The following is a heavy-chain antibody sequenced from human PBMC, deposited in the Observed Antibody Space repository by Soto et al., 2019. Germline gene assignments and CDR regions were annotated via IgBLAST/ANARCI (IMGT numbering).Heavy chain of an antibody. CDR2: INAGNGNT. Sequence: ASVKVSCKASGYTFTSYAMHWVRQAPGQRLEWMGWINAGNGNTKYSQKFQGRVTITRDTSASTAYMELSSLRSEDTAVYYCARAPFVVVPAAAIAAAAYFDYWGQGTLVTVSS. V-gene: IGHV1-3*01. CDR3: ARAPFVVVPAAAIAAAAYFDY. D-gene: IGHD2-2*01. CDR1: GYTFTSYA. J-gene: IGHJ4*02.